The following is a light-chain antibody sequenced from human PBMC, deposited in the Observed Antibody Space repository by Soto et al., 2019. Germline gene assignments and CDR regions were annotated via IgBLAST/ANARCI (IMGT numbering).Light chain of an antibody. Sequence: DIQMTQSPSTLSGSVGDRVTITCRASQTISSWLAWYPQKPGKAPKLMIYKASTLKSGVPSRFSGSGSGTEFTLTISSQQPDDFATYYCQHYNSYSEAFGQGTKVELK. V-gene: IGKV1-5*03. J-gene: IGKJ1*01. CDR3: QHYNSYSEA. CDR1: QTISSW. CDR2: KAS.